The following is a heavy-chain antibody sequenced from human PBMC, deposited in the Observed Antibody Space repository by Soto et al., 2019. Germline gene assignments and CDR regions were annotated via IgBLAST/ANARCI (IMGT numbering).Heavy chain of an antibody. CDR2: ISSSGSNT. Sequence: QPGGSLRLSCAASGFTFSKYAMSWVRQAPGKGLEWVSAISSSGSNTYYADSVKGRFTISRDNSRNTLYVQMSSLRAEVTAVYYCASLAYYESCGYYYYYFNCGGHGTLVTGSS. CDR3: ASLAYYESCGYYYYYFNC. CDR1: GFTFSKYA. J-gene: IGHJ4*01. D-gene: IGHD3-22*01. V-gene: IGHV3-23*01.